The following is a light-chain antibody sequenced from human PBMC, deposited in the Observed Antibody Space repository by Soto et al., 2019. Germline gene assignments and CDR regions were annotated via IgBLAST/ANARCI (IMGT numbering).Light chain of an antibody. CDR1: SGSIASNY. CDR2: EDN. Sequence: NFMLTQPDSVSGSPGKTVTISCTRSSGSIASNYLQWYQQRPGSAPTTVIYEDNKRPPGVPDRFSGSIDSSSNSASLTISGLQTEDEADYYCQSYDSSNPVVFGGGTKVTVL. CDR3: QSYDSSNPVV. J-gene: IGLJ2*01. V-gene: IGLV6-57*03.